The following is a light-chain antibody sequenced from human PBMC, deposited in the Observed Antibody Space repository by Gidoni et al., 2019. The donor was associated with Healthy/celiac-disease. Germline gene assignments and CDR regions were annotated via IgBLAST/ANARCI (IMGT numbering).Light chain of an antibody. V-gene: IGKV2-28*01. CDR2: LGS. Sequence: DIVMTQSPLSLPVTPGEPASISCRPSQSLLHSNGYNYLDWYLQKPGQSPQLLIYLGSNRASGVPDRFSGSGSGTDFTLKISRVEADDVGVYYCRQALQGQFGQWTKVEIK. CDR3: RQALQGQ. CDR1: QSLLHSNGYNY. J-gene: IGKJ1*01.